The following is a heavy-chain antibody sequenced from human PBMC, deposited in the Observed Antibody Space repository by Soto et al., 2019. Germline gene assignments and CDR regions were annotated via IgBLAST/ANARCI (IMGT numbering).Heavy chain of an antibody. Sequence: GGSLRLSCAASGFTFSSYSMNWVRQAPGKGLEWVSSISSSSSYIYYADSVKGRFTISRDNAKNSLYLQMNSLSAEDTAVYYCARDRHYYDSSGDPKPFDYWGQGTLVTVSS. V-gene: IGHV3-21*01. J-gene: IGHJ4*02. CDR1: GFTFSSYS. D-gene: IGHD3-22*01. CDR3: ARDRHYYDSSGDPKPFDY. CDR2: ISSSSSYI.